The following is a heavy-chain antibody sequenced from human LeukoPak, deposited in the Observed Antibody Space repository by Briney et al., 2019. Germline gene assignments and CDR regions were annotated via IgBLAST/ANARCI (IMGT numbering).Heavy chain of an antibody. V-gene: IGHV1-69*05. CDR3: ARIVVVPAAPRAFDI. Sequence: SVKVSCKASGGTFSSYAINWVRQAPGQGLEWMGGIIPIFGTANYAQKFQGRVTITTDESTSTAYMELSSLRSEDTAVYYCARIVVVPAAPRAFDIWGQGTMVTVSS. CDR2: IIPIFGTA. CDR1: GGTFSSYA. J-gene: IGHJ3*02. D-gene: IGHD2-2*01.